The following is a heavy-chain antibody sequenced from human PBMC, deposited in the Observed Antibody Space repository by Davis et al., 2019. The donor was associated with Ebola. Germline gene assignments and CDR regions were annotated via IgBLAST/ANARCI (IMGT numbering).Heavy chain of an antibody. CDR3: ARASFITGTTTGMDV. D-gene: IGHD1-7*01. V-gene: IGHV3-21*01. CDR1: GFTFSSYS. CDR2: ISSSSSYI. Sequence: GGSLRLSCAASGFTFSSYSMNWVRQAPGKGLEWVSSISSSSSYIYCADPVKGRFTISRDNAKNSLYLQMNSLRAEDTAVYYCARASFITGTTTGMDVWGQGTTVTVSS. J-gene: IGHJ6*02.